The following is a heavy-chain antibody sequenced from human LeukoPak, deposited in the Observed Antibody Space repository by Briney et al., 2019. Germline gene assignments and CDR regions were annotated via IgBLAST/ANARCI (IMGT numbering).Heavy chain of an antibody. Sequence: GGSLRLSCSAAGYTFSSHAMHWVRQAPGKGLQYVSAISTNGGSTYYADSEEGRFTMSRDNSKNTLYLQMSSLRAKDTAVYYCVKSLDKTGGYWGQGTLVNVPS. CDR1: GYTFSSHA. J-gene: IGHJ4*02. CDR3: VKSLDKTGGY. V-gene: IGHV3-64D*06. D-gene: IGHD1-26*01. CDR2: ISTNGGST.